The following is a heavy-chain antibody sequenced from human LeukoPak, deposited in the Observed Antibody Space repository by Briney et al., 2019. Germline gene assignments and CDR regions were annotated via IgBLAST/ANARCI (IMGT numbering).Heavy chain of an antibody. CDR3: ATEYVRTHYFDW. CDR2: ITSTGTTT. CDR1: GYNLNTYH. D-gene: IGHD3-16*01. V-gene: IGHV1-46*02. Sequence: ASVKVSCKASGYNLNTYHMHWVRQAPGQGLEWMGIITSTGTTTICAQKFQGRVTMTRDASTSTVYMDLSSLRSDDTAVYYCATEYVRTHYFDWWGQGTLVTVSS. J-gene: IGHJ4*02.